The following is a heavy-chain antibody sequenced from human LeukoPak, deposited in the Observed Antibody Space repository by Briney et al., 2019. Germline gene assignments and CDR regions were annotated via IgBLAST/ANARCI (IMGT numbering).Heavy chain of an antibody. D-gene: IGHD6-13*01. CDR1: GVSISSNY. J-gene: IGHJ4*02. CDR3: ARSAFLVTAPGLYYFDY. CDR2: ISYSGSN. V-gene: IGHV4-59*07. Sequence: SDTLSLTCTVSGVSISSNYWSWLRQPPGKGLEWIGYISYSGSNNYNPSLKSRVTISMDTPKNQLSLSLRSVTAADTAVYYCARSAFLVTAPGLYYFDYWGQGTLVAVSS.